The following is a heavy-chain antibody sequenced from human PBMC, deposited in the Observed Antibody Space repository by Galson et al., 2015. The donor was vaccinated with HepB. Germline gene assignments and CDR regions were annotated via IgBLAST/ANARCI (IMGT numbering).Heavy chain of an antibody. J-gene: IGHJ6*02. Sequence: SLRLSCAASGFTFSSYGMHWVRQAPGKGLEWVAVISYDGSNKYYADSVKGRFTISRDNSKNTLYLQMNSLRAEDTAVYYCAKAYDILTVYFLEYYYGMDVWGQGTTVTVSS. CDR1: GFTFSSYG. CDR2: ISYDGSNK. D-gene: IGHD3-9*01. CDR3: AKAYDILTVYFLEYYYGMDV. V-gene: IGHV3-30*18.